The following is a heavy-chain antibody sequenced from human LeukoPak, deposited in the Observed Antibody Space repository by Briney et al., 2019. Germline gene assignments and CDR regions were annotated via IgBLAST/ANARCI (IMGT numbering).Heavy chain of an antibody. CDR1: GGSISSYY. V-gene: IGHV3-23*01. Sequence: ETLSLTCTVSGGSISSYYWSWVRQAPGKGLEWVSAISGSGGSTYYADSVKGRFTITRDNSKNTLYLQMNSLRAEDTAVYYCAKERSGSYYSKDDYWGQGTLVTVSS. CDR2: ISGSGGST. D-gene: IGHD1-26*01. J-gene: IGHJ4*02. CDR3: AKERSGSYYSKDDY.